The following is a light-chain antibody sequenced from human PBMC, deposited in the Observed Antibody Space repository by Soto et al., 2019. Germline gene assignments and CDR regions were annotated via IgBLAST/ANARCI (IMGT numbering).Light chain of an antibody. Sequence: QSVLTQPPSASGTPGQRVTISCSGSSSNIETNTVDWYQHLPGTAPKVLIFNNNQPPSGVYNRFSGSKSDTSASLAICGLQSEDEADYYCAVWDDSLSGMVFGGGTKLTVL. CDR2: NNN. CDR1: SSNIETNT. CDR3: AVWDDSLSGMV. V-gene: IGLV1-44*01. J-gene: IGLJ2*01.